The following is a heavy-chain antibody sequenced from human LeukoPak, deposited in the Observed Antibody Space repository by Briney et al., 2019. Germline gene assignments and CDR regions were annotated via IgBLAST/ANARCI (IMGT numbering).Heavy chain of an antibody. CDR2: ISSNGGST. V-gene: IGHV3-64*01. CDR3: ARDRSLTGTAAPFY. Sequence: GGSLRLSCAASGFTFSSYAMHWVRQAPGKGLEYVSAISSNGGSTYYANSVKGRFTISRDNSKNTLYLQMGSLRAEDMAVYYCARDRSLTGTAAPFYWGQGTLVTVSS. CDR1: GFTFSSYA. D-gene: IGHD1/OR15-1a*01. J-gene: IGHJ4*02.